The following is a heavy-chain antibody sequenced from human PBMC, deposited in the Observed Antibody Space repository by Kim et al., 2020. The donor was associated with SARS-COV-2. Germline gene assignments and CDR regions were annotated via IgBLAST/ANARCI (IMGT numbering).Heavy chain of an antibody. V-gene: IGHV3-23*01. Sequence: YADSVKGRFTISRDNSKNTLYLQMNSLRAEDTAVYYCAKDYPVAGNYFDYWGQGTLVTVSS. J-gene: IGHJ4*02. CDR3: AKDYPVAGNYFDY. D-gene: IGHD6-19*01.